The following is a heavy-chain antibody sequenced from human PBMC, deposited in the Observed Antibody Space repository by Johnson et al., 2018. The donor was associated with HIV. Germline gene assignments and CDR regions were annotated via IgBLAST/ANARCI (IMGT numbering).Heavy chain of an antibody. D-gene: IGHD6-25*01. V-gene: IGHV3-66*02. Sequence: VQLVESGGGLVQPGGSLRLSCAASGFTVSSNYMSWVRQAPGHRLEWVSVIYSGGSTYYSDSVTGRFTISRDNSKNTLYLQMNSQRAEDTAVYYCARKKVAATGAFDVWGQGTMVTVSS. CDR2: IYSGGST. CDR3: ARKKVAATGAFDV. J-gene: IGHJ3*01. CDR1: GFTVSSNY.